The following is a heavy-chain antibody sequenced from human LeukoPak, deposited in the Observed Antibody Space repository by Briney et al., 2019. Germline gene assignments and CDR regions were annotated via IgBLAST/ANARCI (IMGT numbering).Heavy chain of an antibody. CDR3: ARGTTVLNWFDP. CDR1: GYTFTSYA. CDR2: IIPIFGTA. V-gene: IGHV1-69*13. D-gene: IGHD4-17*01. Sequence: ASVKVSCTASGYTFTSYAISWARQAPGQGLEWMGGIIPIFGTANYAQKFQGRVTITADESTSTAYMELSSLRSEDTAVYYCARGTTVLNWFDPWGQGTLVTVSS. J-gene: IGHJ5*02.